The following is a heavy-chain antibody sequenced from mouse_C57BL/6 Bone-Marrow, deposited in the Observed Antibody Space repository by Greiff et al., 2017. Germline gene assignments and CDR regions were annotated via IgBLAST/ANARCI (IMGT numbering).Heavy chain of an antibody. CDR3: ARIITTGNFDV. CDR1: GYSITSGYY. D-gene: IGHD1-1*01. Sequence: EVKLMESGPGLVKPSQSLSLTCSVTGYSITSGYYWNWLRQFPGNKLEWMGYISYDGSNNYNPSLKNRISITRDTSKNQFFLKLNSVTTEDTATYYCARIITTGNFDVWGTGTTGTVSS. V-gene: IGHV3-6*01. J-gene: IGHJ1*03. CDR2: ISYDGSN.